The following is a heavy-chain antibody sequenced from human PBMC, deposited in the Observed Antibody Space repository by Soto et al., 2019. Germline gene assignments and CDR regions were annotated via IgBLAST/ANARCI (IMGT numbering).Heavy chain of an antibody. CDR3: ARFGTYYDSSGLAY. CDR2: IDSDGTST. V-gene: IGHV3-74*01. CDR1: GFTLSHNW. Sequence: GGSLRLSCAASGFTLSHNWMHWVRQGPGKGLEWVSRIDSDGTSTTYADSVKGRFTISRDNAKNTLYLQMNSLRAEDTAVYYCARFGTYYDSSGLAYWGQGTLVTVSS. D-gene: IGHD3-22*01. J-gene: IGHJ4*02.